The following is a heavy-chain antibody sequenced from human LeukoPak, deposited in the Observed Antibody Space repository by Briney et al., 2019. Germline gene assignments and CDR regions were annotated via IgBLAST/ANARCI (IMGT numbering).Heavy chain of an antibody. D-gene: IGHD3-10*01. V-gene: IGHV1-2*02. Sequence: ASVKVSCKASGYTFTGYYMHWVRQAPGQGLEWMGWINPNSGGTSYAQKFQGRVTMTRDMSTSTVYMELSSLRSEDTAVYYCARGDVWFGEFGNWFDPWGQGTLVTVSS. J-gene: IGHJ5*02. CDR3: ARGDVWFGEFGNWFDP. CDR1: GYTFTGYY. CDR2: INPNSGGT.